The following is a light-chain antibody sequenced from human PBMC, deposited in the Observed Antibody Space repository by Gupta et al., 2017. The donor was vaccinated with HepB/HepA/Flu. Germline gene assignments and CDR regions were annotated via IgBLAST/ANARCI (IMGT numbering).Light chain of an antibody. V-gene: IGLV4-69*01. CDR3: QTWGTGIVV. CDR1: SGHSRYA. J-gene: IGLJ2*01. Sequence: QLVLTQSPSASASLGASVKLTCTLSSGHSRYAIAWHQQQPEKGPRYLMKLNSDGSHSKGDGIPDRFSGSSSGAERYLTISSLQSEDEADCYCQTWGTGIVVFGGGTKLTVL. CDR2: LNSDGSH.